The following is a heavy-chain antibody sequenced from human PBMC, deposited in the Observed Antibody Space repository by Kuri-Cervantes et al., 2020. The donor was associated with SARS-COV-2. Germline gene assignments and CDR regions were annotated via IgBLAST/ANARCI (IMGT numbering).Heavy chain of an antibody. CDR1: GFALTNYV. V-gene: IGHV3-30*03. J-gene: IGHJ3*02. CDR3: ARDSARSLWWAFDI. D-gene: IGHD2-21*01. Sequence: GESLKISCAASGFALTNYVMNWVRQAPGKGLEWVAVISYDGSNKYYADSVKGRFTISRDNSKNTLYLQMNSLRSEDTAVYYCARDSARSLWWAFDIWGQGKMVTVSS. CDR2: ISYDGSNK.